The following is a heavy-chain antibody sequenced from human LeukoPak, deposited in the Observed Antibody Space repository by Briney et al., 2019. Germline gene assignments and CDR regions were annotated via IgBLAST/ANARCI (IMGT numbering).Heavy chain of an antibody. J-gene: IGHJ4*02. Sequence: ASVKVSCKASGYTFTGHCMHWVRQAPGQGLEWMGWINCNTGGTNYAQNFQGWVRMTRDTSISTVYMELSRLRSDDTAVYYCAREFSSSWFDYWGQGTLVTVSS. CDR1: GYTFTGHC. D-gene: IGHD3-22*01. CDR3: AREFSSSWFDY. CDR2: INCNTGGT. V-gene: IGHV1-2*04.